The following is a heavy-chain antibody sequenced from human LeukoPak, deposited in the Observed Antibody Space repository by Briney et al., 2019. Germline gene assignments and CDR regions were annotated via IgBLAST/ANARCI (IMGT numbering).Heavy chain of an antibody. CDR3: VRGSAASRGWYFDL. D-gene: IGHD6-13*01. V-gene: IGHV1-18*01. CDR1: GYTLTSYG. J-gene: IGHJ2*01. CDR2: ISAYNGNT. Sequence: ASVKVSCKASGYTLTSYGISWVRQARGQGLEWMGWISAYNGNTNYAQKLQGRVTMTTDTSTSTAYMELRSLRSDDTAVYYCVRGSAASRGWYFDLWGRGTLVTVSS.